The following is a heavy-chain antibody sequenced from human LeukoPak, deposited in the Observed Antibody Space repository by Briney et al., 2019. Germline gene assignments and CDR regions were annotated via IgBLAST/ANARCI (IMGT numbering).Heavy chain of an antibody. CDR2: IYYTGNT. J-gene: IGHJ5*02. D-gene: IGHD6-13*01. V-gene: IGHV4-59*12. Sequence: SETLSLTCTVSGGSISSYYWSWIRQPPGKGLEWIGYIYYTGNTYFNPSLKSRVTISVDTSKNQFSLKLSSVTAADTAVYYCARVLAAAGNNWFDPWGQGTLVTVSS. CDR3: ARVLAAAGNNWFDP. CDR1: GGSISSYY.